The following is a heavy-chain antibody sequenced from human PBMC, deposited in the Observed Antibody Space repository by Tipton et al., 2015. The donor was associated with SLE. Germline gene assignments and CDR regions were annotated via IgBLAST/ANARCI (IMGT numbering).Heavy chain of an antibody. J-gene: IGHJ4*02. CDR1: GFTFSSYS. Sequence: SLRLSCAASGFTFSSYSMNWVRQAPGKGLEWVSYISSSSSTIYYADSVKGRFTISRDNAKNSLYLQMNSLRAEDTAVYYCARDRGDYIWGSYPPGNWGQGTLVTVSS. D-gene: IGHD3-16*02. CDR3: ARDRGDYIWGSYPPGN. V-gene: IGHV3-48*01. CDR2: ISSSSSTI.